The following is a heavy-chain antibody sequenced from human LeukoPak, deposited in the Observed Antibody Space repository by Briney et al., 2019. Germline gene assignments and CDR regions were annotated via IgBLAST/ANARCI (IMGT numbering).Heavy chain of an antibody. CDR1: GGSFSGYY. J-gene: IGHJ6*03. Sequence: SETLSLTCAVYGGSFSGYYWSWIRQPPGKGLEWIGEINHSGSTNYNPSLKSRVTISVDTSKNQFFLKLSSVTAADTAVYYCATLTPLYYYYYMDVWGKGTTVTISS. V-gene: IGHV4-34*01. CDR3: ATLTPLYYYYYMDV. D-gene: IGHD1-14*01. CDR2: INHSGST.